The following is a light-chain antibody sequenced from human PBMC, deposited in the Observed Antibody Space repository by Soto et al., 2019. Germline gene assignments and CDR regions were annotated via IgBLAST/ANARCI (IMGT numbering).Light chain of an antibody. Sequence: QAVVTQEPSLTVSPGGTVTLTCGSSTGAVTSSHYPYWFQQKPGQAPRALIYDTSNKQSWTPARFSGSLLGGKAALTLSGAQPEDEAEYYCLFSHNGARGFGGGTQLTVL. J-gene: IGLJ3*02. V-gene: IGLV7-46*01. CDR2: DTS. CDR1: TGAVTSSHY. CDR3: LFSHNGARG.